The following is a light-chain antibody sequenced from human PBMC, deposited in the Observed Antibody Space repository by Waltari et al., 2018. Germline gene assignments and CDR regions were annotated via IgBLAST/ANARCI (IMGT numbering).Light chain of an antibody. CDR2: GAS. V-gene: IGKV3-15*01. Sequence: EIVMTQSTATLSVSPGERATLSCRASQRISSHLAWYQQKPGQAPRLLIYGASTRATGIPARFSGSGSGTEFTLTISSLQSEDFAVYCCHQYHDWPQTFGQGTKVELK. J-gene: IGKJ1*01. CDR3: HQYHDWPQT. CDR1: QRISSH.